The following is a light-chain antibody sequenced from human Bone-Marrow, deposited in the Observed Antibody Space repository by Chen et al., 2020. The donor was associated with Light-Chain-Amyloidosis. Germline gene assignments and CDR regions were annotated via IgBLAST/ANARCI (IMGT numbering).Light chain of an antibody. V-gene: IGLV3-25*03. CDR2: RDT. J-gene: IGLJ2*01. Sequence: SYELTQPPSVSVSPGQTARLTCSGDDLPTKYAYWYQQTPGQAPVLVIHRDTARPSGISERVSGSSSGTTATLTISGVQAEDEADYHCQSADSSGTYEVIFGGGTKLTVL. CDR1: DLPTKY. CDR3: QSADSSGTYEVI.